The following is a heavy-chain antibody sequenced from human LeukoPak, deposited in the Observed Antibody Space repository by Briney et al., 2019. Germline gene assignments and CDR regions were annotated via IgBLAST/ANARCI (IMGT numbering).Heavy chain of an antibody. D-gene: IGHD4-23*01. V-gene: IGHV3-23*01. CDR2: ISASGGGT. J-gene: IGHJ4*02. Sequence: PGGSLRLSCAASEFIFSSYGMSWVRQAPGKGLEWVSAISASGGGTYYAVSVKGRFTISRDNSRNTLYLQMNSLRAEDTAIYYCAKEVTPGALLYGPFDYWGQGTLVTVSS. CDR3: AKEVTPGALLYGPFDY. CDR1: EFIFSSYG.